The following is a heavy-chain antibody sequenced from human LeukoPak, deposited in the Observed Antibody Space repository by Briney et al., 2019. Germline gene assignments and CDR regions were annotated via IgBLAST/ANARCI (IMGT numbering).Heavy chain of an antibody. V-gene: IGHV3-74*01. CDR3: AKAPVTTCRGAFCYPFDY. J-gene: IGHJ4*02. CDR1: GFTFSNYW. D-gene: IGHD2-15*01. CDR2: INSDGINT. Sequence: GGSLRLSCAASGFTFSNYWMHWVRHAPGKGLVWVSRINSDGINTSYADSVKGRFTISRDSSKNTLFLQMNRLRPEDAAVYYCAKAPVTTCRGAFCYPFDYWGLGTLVTVSS.